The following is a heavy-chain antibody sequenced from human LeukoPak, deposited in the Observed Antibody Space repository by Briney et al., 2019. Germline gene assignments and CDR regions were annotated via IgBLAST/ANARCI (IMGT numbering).Heavy chain of an antibody. D-gene: IGHD3-3*01. V-gene: IGHV4-39*01. J-gene: IGHJ4*02. Sequence: PSETLSLTCTVSSGSISSSHYYWGWIRQPPGKGLEWIGTIYSSGSTYNNPPLKSRVTMSMDTSKNQFSLKLTSVTAAETGVYYCARLSSEYYDFSSHIDYWGQGTLVTVSS. CDR3: ARLSSEYYDFSSHIDY. CDR2: IYSSGST. CDR1: SGSISSSHYY.